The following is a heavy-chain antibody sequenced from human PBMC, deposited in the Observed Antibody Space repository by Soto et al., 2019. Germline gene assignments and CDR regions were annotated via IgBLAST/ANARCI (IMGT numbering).Heavy chain of an antibody. CDR3: AEDLGSSWYHYNSFAP. Sequence: EVQLLESGGGLVQPGGSLRLSCAASGFTFSGYAMSWVRQAPGKGLEWVSAIGSGSPFYADSVKGRFTISRDNANSMLCLRMISLRADDTAVYFCAEDLGSSWYHYNSFAPGGQGTLVTVSS. V-gene: IGHV3-23*01. CDR1: GFTFSGYA. CDR2: IGSGSP. J-gene: IGHJ5*02. D-gene: IGHD6-13*01.